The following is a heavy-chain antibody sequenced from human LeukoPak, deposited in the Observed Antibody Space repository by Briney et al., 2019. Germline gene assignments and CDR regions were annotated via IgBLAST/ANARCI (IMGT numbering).Heavy chain of an antibody. CDR2: IYYSGST. D-gene: IGHD3-9*01. CDR3: ARHRYYDILTGYYEGFDP. V-gene: IGHV4-59*08. Sequence: PSETLSLTCTVSGGSMSPYHWGWIRQPPGKGLEWTGYIYYSGSTNYNPSLKSRVTISVDTSKNQFSLKLSSVTAADTAVYYCARHRYYDILTGYYEGFDPWGQGTLVTVSS. CDR1: GGSMSPYH. J-gene: IGHJ5*02.